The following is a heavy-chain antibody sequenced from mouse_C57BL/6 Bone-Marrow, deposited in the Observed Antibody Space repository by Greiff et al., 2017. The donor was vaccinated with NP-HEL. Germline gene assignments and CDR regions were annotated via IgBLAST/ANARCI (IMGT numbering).Heavy chain of an antibody. V-gene: IGHV1-74*01. CDR1: GYTFPSYW. Sequence: QVQLQQSGAELVKPGASVKVSCKASGYTFPSYWMHWVKQRPGQGLEWIGRIHPSDRDSNYNQKFKGKATLTVDKSSSTAYMQLSSLTAEDSAVYDCAIRAVVAHFDYWGQGTTLTVSS. D-gene: IGHD1-1*01. CDR2: IHPSDRDS. CDR3: AIRAVVAHFDY. J-gene: IGHJ2*01.